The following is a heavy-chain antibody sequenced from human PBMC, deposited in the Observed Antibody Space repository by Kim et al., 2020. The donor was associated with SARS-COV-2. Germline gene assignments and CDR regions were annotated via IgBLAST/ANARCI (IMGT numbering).Heavy chain of an antibody. CDR3: ARARDTTWASAYSDY. D-gene: IGHD3-16*01. CDR2: IRDKANTYTT. V-gene: IGHV3-72*01. J-gene: IGHJ4*02. CDR1: GFTFSDHY. Sequence: GGSLRLSCAASGFTFSDHYMDWVRQAPVKGLEWVGRIRDKANTYTTEYAASVKGRFSISRDDSKNSVYLQMNSLKIEDTAVYYCARARDTTWASAYSDYWGQGTLVTVSS.